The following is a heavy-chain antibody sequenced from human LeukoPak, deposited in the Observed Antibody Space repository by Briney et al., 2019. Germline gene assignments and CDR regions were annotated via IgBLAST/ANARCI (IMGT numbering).Heavy chain of an antibody. V-gene: IGHV4-34*01. CDR3: ARGSKMLGYNWFDP. D-gene: IGHD1-26*01. J-gene: IGHJ5*02. CDR2: INHSGST. Sequence: KPSETLSLTCAVYGGSFSGYYWNWIRQPPGKGLEWIGEINHSGSTNYIPPLKSRVTISVDTSKNQFSLKLSSVNAADTAVYYCARGSKMLGYNWFDPWGQGTLVTVSS. CDR1: GGSFSGYY.